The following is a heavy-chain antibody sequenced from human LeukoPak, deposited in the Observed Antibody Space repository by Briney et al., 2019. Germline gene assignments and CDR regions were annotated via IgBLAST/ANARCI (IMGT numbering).Heavy chain of an antibody. CDR2: ISYDGSNK. CDR3: AKAQYGPNPASFYYYGMDV. Sequence: GGSLRLSCAASGFTFSSYGMHWVRQAPGKGLEWVAVISYDGSNKYYADSVKGRFTISRDNSKNTLYLQMNSLRAEDTAVYYCAKAQYGPNPASFYYYGMDVWGQGTTVTVSS. CDR1: GFTFSSYG. J-gene: IGHJ6*02. D-gene: IGHD2/OR15-2a*01. V-gene: IGHV3-30*18.